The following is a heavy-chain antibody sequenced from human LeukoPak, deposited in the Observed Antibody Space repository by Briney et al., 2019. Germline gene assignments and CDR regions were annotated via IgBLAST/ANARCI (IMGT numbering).Heavy chain of an antibody. Sequence: GGSPRLSCAASGFTVSSNYMSWVRQAPGKGLEWVSVIYSGGSTYYADSVKGRFTISRDNSKNTLYLQMNSLRAEDTAVYYCATSSGWEQDYFDYWGQGTLVTVSS. CDR2: IYSGGST. CDR1: GFTVSSNY. V-gene: IGHV3-53*01. J-gene: IGHJ4*02. D-gene: IGHD6-19*01. CDR3: ATSSGWEQDYFDY.